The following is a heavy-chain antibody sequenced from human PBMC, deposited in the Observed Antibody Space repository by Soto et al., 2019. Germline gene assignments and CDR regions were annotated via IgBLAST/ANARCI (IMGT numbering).Heavy chain of an antibody. CDR1: GFTFSSYA. Sequence: PWVSLRLSWAASGFTFSSYAMHWVRQAPGKGLEWVAVISYDGSNKYYADSVKGRFTISRDNSKNTLYLQMNSLRAEDTAVYYCARDFLGPWGQGTLVTVSS. CDR2: ISYDGSNK. J-gene: IGHJ4*02. CDR3: ARDFLGP. V-gene: IGHV3-30-3*01.